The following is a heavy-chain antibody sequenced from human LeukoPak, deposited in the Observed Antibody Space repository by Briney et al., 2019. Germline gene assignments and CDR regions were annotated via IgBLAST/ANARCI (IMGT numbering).Heavy chain of an antibody. J-gene: IGHJ5*02. CDR1: GGSFSGYY. V-gene: IGHV4-34*01. CDR2: INHSGST. Sequence: SETLSLTCAVYGGSFSGYYWSWIRQPPGKGLEWIGEINHSGSTNYNPSLESQVTISVDTSKNQFSLKLSSVTAADTAVYYCARARGGSGSYYNVRFWFDPWGQGTLVTVSS. D-gene: IGHD3-10*01. CDR3: ARARGGSGSYYNVRFWFDP.